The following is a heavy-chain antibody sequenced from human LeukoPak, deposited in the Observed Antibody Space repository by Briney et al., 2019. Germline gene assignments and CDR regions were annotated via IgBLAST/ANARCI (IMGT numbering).Heavy chain of an antibody. CDR2: INPSGGST. V-gene: IGHV1-46*01. D-gene: IGHD5-18*01. CDR1: GYTFTSYY. J-gene: IGHJ4*02. Sequence: ASVKVSCKASGYTFTSYYIHWVRQAPGQGLEWMGLINPSGGSTNYAQKFQGRVTMTRDTSTSTVYMELSSLRSDDTAVYYCARAWTWIQLWSTVDYWGQGTLVTVSS. CDR3: ARAWTWIQLWSTVDY.